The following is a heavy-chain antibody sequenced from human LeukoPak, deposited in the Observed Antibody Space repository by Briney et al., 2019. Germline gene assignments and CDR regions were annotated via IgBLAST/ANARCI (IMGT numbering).Heavy chain of an antibody. J-gene: IGHJ4*02. CDR1: GYTLTELS. Sequence: ASVKVSCKVSGYTLTELSMHWVRQAPGKGLEWMGRFDPEDGETIYAQKFQGRVTMTADTSTDTAYMELSSLRSEDTAVYYCGTEGKMVRGVYSDYWGQGTLVTVSS. CDR3: GTEGKMVRGVYSDY. D-gene: IGHD3-10*01. V-gene: IGHV1-24*01. CDR2: FDPEDGET.